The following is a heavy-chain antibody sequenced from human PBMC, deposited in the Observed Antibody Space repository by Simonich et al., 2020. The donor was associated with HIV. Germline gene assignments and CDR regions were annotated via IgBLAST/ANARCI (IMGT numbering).Heavy chain of an antibody. D-gene: IGHD2-2*01. V-gene: IGHV4-34*01. J-gene: IGHJ4*02. CDR3: ARGFYQRLYYFDY. CDR1: GGSFSGYS. Sequence: QVQLPQLGAGLLKPSETLSLTCAVYGGSFSGYSWSWDRQPPGKGLEWIGKINHRGRTNYNPSLKSRVTISVDTSKNQFSLKLSSVTAADTAVYYCARGFYQRLYYFDYWGQGTLVTVSS. CDR2: INHRGRT.